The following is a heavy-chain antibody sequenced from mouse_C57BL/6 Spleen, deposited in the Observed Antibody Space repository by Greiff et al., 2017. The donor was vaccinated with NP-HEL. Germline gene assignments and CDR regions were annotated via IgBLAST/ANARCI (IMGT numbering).Heavy chain of an antibody. J-gene: IGHJ1*03. Sequence: EVKLVESGPGMVKPSQSLSLTCTVTGYSITSGYDWHWIRHFPGNKLEWMGYISYSGSTNYNPSLKSRISITHDTSKNHFFLKLNSVTTEDTATYYCARGGVGNWYFDVWGTGTTVTVSS. CDR3: ARGGVGNWYFDV. V-gene: IGHV3-1*01. D-gene: IGHD1-1*02. CDR1: GYSITSGYD. CDR2: ISYSGST.